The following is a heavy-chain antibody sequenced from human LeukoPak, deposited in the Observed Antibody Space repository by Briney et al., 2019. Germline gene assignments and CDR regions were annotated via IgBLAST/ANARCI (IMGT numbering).Heavy chain of an antibody. CDR2: MSYDGSKK. V-gene: IGHV3-30*04. J-gene: IGHJ4*02. CDR3: AREFDDSSGYFGDYFDY. Sequence: GRSLRLSCAASGFTFSSHAMNWVRQAPGKGLEWVAVMSYDGSKKYYADSVRGRFTISRDNSKNTLYLQMNSLRAEDTAVYYCAREFDDSSGYFGDYFDYWGQGTLVTVSS. D-gene: IGHD3-22*01. CDR1: GFTFSSHA.